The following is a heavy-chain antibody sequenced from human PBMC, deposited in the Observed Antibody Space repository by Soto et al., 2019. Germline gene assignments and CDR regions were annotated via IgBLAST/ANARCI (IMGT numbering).Heavy chain of an antibody. Sequence: SETLSLTCTVSGGSMISYYWSWIRQPPGRGLEWIGFIYYAGSTKYNPSLNSRVTISVDTSKNQFSLTVTSVTAADTAVYYCARGGCGGDCYSDDWFDPWGQGTLVAVS. V-gene: IGHV4-59*01. J-gene: IGHJ5*02. CDR3: ARGGCGGDCYSDDWFDP. CDR2: IYYAGST. D-gene: IGHD2-21*02. CDR1: GGSMISYY.